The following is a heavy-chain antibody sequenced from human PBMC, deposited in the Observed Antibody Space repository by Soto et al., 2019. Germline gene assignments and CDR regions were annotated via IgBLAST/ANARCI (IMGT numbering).Heavy chain of an antibody. CDR1: GFTFSSYW. D-gene: IGHD2-8*02. V-gene: IGHV3-7*01. J-gene: IGHJ3*02. Sequence: GGSLRLSCAASGFTFSSYWMSWVRQAPGKGLEWVANIKQDGSEKYYVDSVKGRFTISRDNAKNSLYLQMNSLRAEDTAVYYCARDATGLSDIFLRWWAFDIWGQGTMVTVSS. CDR2: IKQDGSEK. CDR3: ARDATGLSDIFLRWWAFDI.